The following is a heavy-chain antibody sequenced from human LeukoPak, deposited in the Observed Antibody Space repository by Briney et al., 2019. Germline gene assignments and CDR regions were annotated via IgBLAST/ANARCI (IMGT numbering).Heavy chain of an antibody. J-gene: IGHJ4*02. CDR1: GFTFTTYA. CDR2: ISGSGART. CDR3: AKDTPDDITVAAPYFDY. V-gene: IGHV3-23*01. D-gene: IGHD6-19*01. Sequence: GGSLRLSCAASGFTFTTYAMSWVRQAPGKGLEWVSAISGSGARTYYADSVRGRFTISRDNSKKTMYLQMNSLRAEDTAVYYCAKDTPDDITVAAPYFDYWGQGTLVTVPS.